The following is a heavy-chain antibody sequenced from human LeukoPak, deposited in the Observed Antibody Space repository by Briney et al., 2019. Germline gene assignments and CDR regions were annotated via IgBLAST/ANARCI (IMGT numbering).Heavy chain of an antibody. CDR3: AGYGYKNNWFDP. CDR2: ITPFNGNT. V-gene: IGHV1-45*02. Sequence: ASVKVSFKASGYTFTYRYLHWVRQAPGQALEWMGWITPFNGNTNYAQKFQDRVTITRDRSMSTAYMELSSLRSEDTAMYYCAGYGYKNNWFDPWGQGTLVTVSS. CDR1: GYTFTYRY. D-gene: IGHD5-24*01. J-gene: IGHJ5*02.